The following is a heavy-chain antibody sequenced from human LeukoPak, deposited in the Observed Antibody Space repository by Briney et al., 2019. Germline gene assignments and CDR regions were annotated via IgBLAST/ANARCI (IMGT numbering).Heavy chain of an antibody. V-gene: IGHV3-30*18. CDR1: GFTFSSYV. Sequence: TGGSLRLSCAASGFTFSSYVMHWVRQAPGKGLEWVAVISYDGSNKYYGDSVNGRFTVSRDNSKNTLSLQMNSLRAEDTAVYYCAKSPSGRSRISRFDYWGQGILVTVSS. D-gene: IGHD1-26*01. J-gene: IGHJ4*02. CDR3: AKSPSGRSRISRFDY. CDR2: ISYDGSNK.